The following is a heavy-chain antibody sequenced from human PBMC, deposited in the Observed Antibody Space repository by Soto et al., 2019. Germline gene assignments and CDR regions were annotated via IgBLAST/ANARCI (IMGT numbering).Heavy chain of an antibody. CDR3: ARDSHVGSGWQLTADY. J-gene: IGHJ4*02. D-gene: IGHD6-19*01. Sequence: LRLSCAASGFSFSSYGMNWVRQAPGKGLEWVAVTWYDGSNKYYAESVKARVTISRDNSKNTLYLQMNSLRAEDTAVYYCARDSHVGSGWQLTADYWGQGTLVTVSS. CDR2: TWYDGSNK. CDR1: GFSFSSYG. V-gene: IGHV3-33*01.